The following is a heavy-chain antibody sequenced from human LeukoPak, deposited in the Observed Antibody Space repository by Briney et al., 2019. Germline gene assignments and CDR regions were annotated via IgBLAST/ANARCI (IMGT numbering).Heavy chain of an antibody. V-gene: IGHV4-30-4*01. D-gene: IGHD5-12*01. Sequence: SETLSLTCTVSGGSISSGDYYWRWIRQPPGKGLEWIVYIYYSGSTYYNPSLKSRVTISVDTSKNQFSLKLSSVTAADTAVYYCARDSGYDERYYYYGMDVWGQGTTVTVSS. CDR1: GGSISSGDYY. CDR2: IYYSGST. CDR3: ARDSGYDERYYYYGMDV. J-gene: IGHJ6*02.